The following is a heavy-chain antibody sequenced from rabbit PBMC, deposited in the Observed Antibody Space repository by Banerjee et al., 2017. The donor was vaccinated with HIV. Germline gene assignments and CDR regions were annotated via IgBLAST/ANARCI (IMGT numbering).Heavy chain of an antibody. CDR1: GFSFSNNYY. V-gene: IGHV1S40*01. Sequence: QSLEESGGDLVKPGASLTLTCTASGFSFSNNYYMYWVRQAPGKGLEWIACIWTGSSGSTYYATWAKGRFTISKTSSTTVTLQMTSLTAADTATYFCARDYAGGSVDNLWGPGTLVTV. J-gene: IGHJ4*01. CDR2: IWTGSSGST. CDR3: ARDYAGGSVDNL. D-gene: IGHD8-1*01.